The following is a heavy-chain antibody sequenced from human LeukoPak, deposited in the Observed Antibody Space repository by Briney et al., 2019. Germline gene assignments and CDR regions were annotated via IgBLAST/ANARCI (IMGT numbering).Heavy chain of an antibody. CDR3: AKGVTSAVD. V-gene: IGHV3-30*18. CDR2: IAYDGSNK. Sequence: GGSLRPSSAASGFIFSTYGMHWVRQPPGKGLEWVAVIAYDGSNKYYAGAVMGRFTISRDNYKNTLYLQMNSLRAEDTAVYYCAKGVTSAVDWGQGTLITVSS. J-gene: IGHJ4*02. CDR1: GFIFSTYG. D-gene: IGHD4-17*01.